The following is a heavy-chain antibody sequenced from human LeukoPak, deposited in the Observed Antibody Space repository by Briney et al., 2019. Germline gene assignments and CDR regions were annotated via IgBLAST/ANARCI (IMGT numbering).Heavy chain of an antibody. CDR2: IKQDGSEK. V-gene: IGHV3-7*01. CDR3: ARNSAEQIQYYYDSSGYYQRRYYYYYYYMDV. Sequence: GGSLRLSCAASGFTFSSYWMSWVRQAPGKGLEWVANIKQDGSEKYYVDSVKGRFTISRDNAKNSLYLQMNSLRAEDTAVYYCARNSAEQIQYYYDSSGYYQRRYYYYYYYMDVWGKGTTVTVSS. CDR1: GFTFSSYW. D-gene: IGHD3-22*01. J-gene: IGHJ6*03.